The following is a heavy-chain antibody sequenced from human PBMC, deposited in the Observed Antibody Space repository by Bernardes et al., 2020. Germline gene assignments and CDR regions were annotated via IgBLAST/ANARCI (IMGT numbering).Heavy chain of an antibody. J-gene: IGHJ4*02. D-gene: IGHD2-2*01. CDR1: GFTFNNYA. V-gene: IGHV3-23*01. Sequence: GGSLRLSCAASGFTFNNYAMTWVRQAPGKGLEWVSAISGRGSSTYNADFVKGRFTISRDNSKNTLYLQMNSLRAEDTAIYYCAKAHGGRYCSSTSCYPDYWGQGTLVTVSS. CDR2: ISGRGSST. CDR3: AKAHGGRYCSSTSCYPDY.